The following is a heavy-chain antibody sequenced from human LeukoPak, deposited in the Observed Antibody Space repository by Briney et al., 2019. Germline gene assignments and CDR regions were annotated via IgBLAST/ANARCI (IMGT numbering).Heavy chain of an antibody. CDR1: GCTFGSYA. CDR2: ISYDGSNK. V-gene: IGHV3-30*04. D-gene: IGHD2-2*01. J-gene: IGHJ4*02. Sequence: GGSLRLSCAASGCTFGSYAMHWVRQAPGMGLEWVAVISYDGSNKYYADSVKGRFTISRDNSKNTLYLQMNSLRAEDTAVYYCARDQVVFDYWGQGTLVTVSS. CDR3: ARDQVVFDY.